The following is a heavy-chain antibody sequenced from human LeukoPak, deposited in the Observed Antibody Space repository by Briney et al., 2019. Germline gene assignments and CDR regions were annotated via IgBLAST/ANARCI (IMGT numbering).Heavy chain of an antibody. CDR2: IYHSGSP. D-gene: IGHD6-13*01. V-gene: IGHV4-4*02. CDR3: ARAGLGTLALDY. J-gene: IGHJ4*02. CDR1: GGSISSNNW. Sequence: SGTLSLTCAVSGGSISSNNWWGWVRQPLGKGLEWIGEIYHSGSPNYNPSLKSRVTISVDKSRNHFSLNLSSVTAADTAVYYCARAGLGTLALDYWGQGTLVTVSS.